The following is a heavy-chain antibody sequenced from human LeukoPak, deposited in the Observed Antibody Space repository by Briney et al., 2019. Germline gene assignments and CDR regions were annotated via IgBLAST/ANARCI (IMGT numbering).Heavy chain of an antibody. D-gene: IGHD3-22*01. Sequence: PSETLSLTCTVSGGSVNTYTYYGGWIRQPPGKGLEWIGNIYYSGATDYNPSLKSRVTISVDTSKNQFSLKLKSVTAADTTVYYCARHFRREVLIGSAFDIWGQGTMVTVSS. V-gene: IGHV4-39*01. CDR2: IYYSGAT. CDR3: ARHFRREVLIGSAFDI. J-gene: IGHJ3*02. CDR1: GGSVNTYTYY.